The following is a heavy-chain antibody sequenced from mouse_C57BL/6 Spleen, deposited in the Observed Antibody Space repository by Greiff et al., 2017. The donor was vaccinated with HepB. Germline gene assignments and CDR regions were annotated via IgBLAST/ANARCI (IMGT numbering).Heavy chain of an antibody. CDR1: GYTFTSYW. CDR3: ARGRMTTVVAPYCFDY. V-gene: IGHV1-72*01. J-gene: IGHJ2*01. Sequence: QVQLQQPGAELVKPGASVKLSCKASGYTFTSYWMHWVKQRPGRGLEWIGRIDPNSGGTKYNEKFKSKATLTVDKPSSTADMQLSSLTSEDSAVYYCARGRMTTVVAPYCFDYWGQGTTLTVSS. D-gene: IGHD1-1*01. CDR2: IDPNSGGT.